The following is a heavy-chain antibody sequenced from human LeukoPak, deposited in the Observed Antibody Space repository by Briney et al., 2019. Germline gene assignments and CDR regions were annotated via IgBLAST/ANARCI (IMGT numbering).Heavy chain of an antibody. J-gene: IGHJ6*03. V-gene: IGHV1-46*01. D-gene: IGHD3-10*01. CDR2: INPSGGST. CDR1: GYTFTSYY. CDR3: ARDGRLLWFGETYYYYYYMDV. Sequence: ASVKVSCKASGYTFTSYYMHWVRQAPGQGLEWMGIINPSGGSTSYAQKFQGRVTMTRDTSTSTVYMELSSPRSEDTAVYYCARDGRLLWFGETYYYYYYMDVWGKGTTVTISS.